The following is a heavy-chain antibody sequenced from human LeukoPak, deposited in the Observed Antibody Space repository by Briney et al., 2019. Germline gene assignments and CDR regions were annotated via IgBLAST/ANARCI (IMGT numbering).Heavy chain of an antibody. CDR2: IYYSGST. CDR3: ARDGGTPGTTSI. CDR1: GGSISSGDYY. V-gene: IGHV4-30-4*01. J-gene: IGHJ3*02. Sequence: SETLSLTCTVSGGSISSGDYYWSWIRQPPGKGLEWIGYIYYSGSTHYNPSLKSRVTISGDTSKNQFSLKLSSVTAADTAVYYCARDGGTPGTTSIWGQGTMVTVSS. D-gene: IGHD4-17*01.